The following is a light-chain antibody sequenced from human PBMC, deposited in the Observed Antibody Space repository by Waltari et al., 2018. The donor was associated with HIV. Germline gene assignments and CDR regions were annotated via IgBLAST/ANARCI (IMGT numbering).Light chain of an antibody. CDR2: EVS. CDR1: NGDIRDYNY. Sequence: QSALTQSPSASGSPGHSVNISCTGANGDIRDYNYVSWYQQHSDRPPKLIIFEVSKRPSGVPDRFSGSKSGNTASLFVSGLQPEDEATYFCSSFAATHKLFGGGTKLTVL. CDR3: SSFAATHKL. V-gene: IGLV2-8*01. J-gene: IGLJ2*01.